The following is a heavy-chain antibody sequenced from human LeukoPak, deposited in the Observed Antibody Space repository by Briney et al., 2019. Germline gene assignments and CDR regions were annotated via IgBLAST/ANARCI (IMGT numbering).Heavy chain of an antibody. CDR1: GGSISSSSYY. CDR3: ARLPTEIGYCSGGSCYGGSYYYYMDV. D-gene: IGHD2-15*01. CDR2: IYYSGST. Sequence: TSETLSLTCAVSGGSISSSSYYWGWIRQPPGKGLEWIGSIYYSGSTYYNPSLKSRVTISVDTSKNQFSLKLSSVTAADTAVYYCARLPTEIGYCSGGSCYGGSYYYYMDVWGKGTTVTVSS. J-gene: IGHJ6*03. V-gene: IGHV4-39*01.